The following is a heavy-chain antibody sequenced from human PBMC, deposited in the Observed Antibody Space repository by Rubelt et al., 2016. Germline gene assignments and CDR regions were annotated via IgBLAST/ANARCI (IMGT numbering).Heavy chain of an antibody. Sequence: QVQLVQSGAEVKKPGSSVKVSCKASGGTFSSYAISWVRQAPGQGLEWMGRIIPILGIANYAQNVQGGGTVTEDKATGTADMELGSLRSEDTAVYYCASLQYSSGWYSDYWGQGTLVTVSS. CDR2: IIPILGIA. CDR3: ASLQYSSGWYSDY. V-gene: IGHV1-69*04. J-gene: IGHJ4*02. CDR1: GGTFSSYA. D-gene: IGHD6-19*01.